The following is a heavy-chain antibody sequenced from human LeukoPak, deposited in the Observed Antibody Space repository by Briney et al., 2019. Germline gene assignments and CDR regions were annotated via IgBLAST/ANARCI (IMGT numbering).Heavy chain of an antibody. D-gene: IGHD2/OR15-2a*01. V-gene: IGHV3-7*01. CDR3: VSFYETY. J-gene: IGHJ4*02. CDR1: GFPFSSYW. Sequence: GGSLRLSCVASGFPFSSYWMTWVRQAPGKGLEWVANIKQDGSKKSYVDSVKGRFTISKDNAKNTVYLQMNNLRAEDTAVYYCVSFYETYWGRGTLVTVSS. CDR2: IKQDGSKK.